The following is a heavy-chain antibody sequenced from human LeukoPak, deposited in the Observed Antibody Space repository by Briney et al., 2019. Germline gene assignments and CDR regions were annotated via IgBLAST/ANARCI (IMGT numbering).Heavy chain of an antibody. D-gene: IGHD3-10*01. CDR2: INHSGST. CDR3: ARGPYYYGSGSRAPYYYYYGMDV. Sequence: PSETLSLACAVYGGSFSGYYWSWIRQPPGKRLEWIGEINHSGSTNYNPSLKSRVTISVDTSKNQFSLKLSSVTAADTAVYYCARGPYYYGSGSRAPYYYYYGMDVWGQGTTVTVSS. J-gene: IGHJ6*02. CDR1: GGSFSGYY. V-gene: IGHV4-34*01.